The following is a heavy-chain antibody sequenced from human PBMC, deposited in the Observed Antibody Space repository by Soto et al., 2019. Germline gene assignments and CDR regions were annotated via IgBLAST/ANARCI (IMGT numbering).Heavy chain of an antibody. V-gene: IGHV1-2*02. D-gene: IGHD2-15*01. CDR3: ARGLVGYCSGGSCWPRYYFDY. CDR2: INPNSGGT. CDR1: GYTFTGYY. J-gene: IGHJ4*02. Sequence: ASVKVSCKASGYTFTGYYMHWVRQAPGKGLEGMGWINPNSGGTNYAQKFQGRVTMTRDTSISTAYMELSRLRSDDTAVYYCARGLVGYCSGGSCWPRYYFDYWGQGTLVTVSS.